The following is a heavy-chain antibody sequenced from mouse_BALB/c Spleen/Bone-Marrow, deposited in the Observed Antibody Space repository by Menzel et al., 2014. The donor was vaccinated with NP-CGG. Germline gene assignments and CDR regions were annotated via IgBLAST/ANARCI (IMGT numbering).Heavy chain of an antibody. CDR1: GFTFTDYY. J-gene: IGHJ1*01. CDR2: IRNKANGYTT. V-gene: IGHV7-3*02. CDR3: ARDINYDIYWYFDV. Sequence: EVQGVESGGGLVQPGGSLRLSCATSGFTFTDYYMSWVRQPPGKALEWLGFIRNKANGYTTEYNASVKGRFTISRDNSQSILYLQMNTLRAEDSATYYCARDINYDIYWYFDVWGAGTTVTVSS. D-gene: IGHD2-4*01.